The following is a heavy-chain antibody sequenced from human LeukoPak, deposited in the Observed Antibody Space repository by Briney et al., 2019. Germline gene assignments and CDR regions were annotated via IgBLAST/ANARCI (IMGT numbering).Heavy chain of an antibody. J-gene: IGHJ3*02. CDR2: IIPIFGTA. Sequence: RASVKVSCKASGGTFSSYAISWVRQAPGQGLEWMGGIIPIFGTANYAQKFQGRVTITADESTSTAYMELSSLRSEDTAVYYCARDDRVEAFDIWGKGQWSPSLQ. CDR1: GGTFSSYA. CDR3: ARDDRVEAFDI. V-gene: IGHV1-69*13.